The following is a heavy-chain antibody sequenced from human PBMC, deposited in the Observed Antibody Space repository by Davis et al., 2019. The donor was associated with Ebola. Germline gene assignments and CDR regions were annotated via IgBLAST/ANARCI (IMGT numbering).Heavy chain of an antibody. J-gene: IGHJ4*02. D-gene: IGHD3-22*01. V-gene: IGHV3-30*02. CDR2: IWSDGSDK. Sequence: PGGSLRLSCAASGFTFSNSGMHWVRQAPGKGLEWVSIIWSDGSDKFYADSVKGRFTISRDNSKNTLYLQMNSLRAEDTAVYYCAKDRDYDSSGYYYYFDYWGQGTLVTVSS. CDR1: GFTFSNSG. CDR3: AKDRDYDSSGYYYYFDY.